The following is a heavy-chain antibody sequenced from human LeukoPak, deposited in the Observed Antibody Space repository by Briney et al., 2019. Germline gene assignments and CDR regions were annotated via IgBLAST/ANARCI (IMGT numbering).Heavy chain of an antibody. Sequence: PSETLSLTCTVSGGSISSGDYYWSWIRQPPGKGLEWIGYIYYSGSTYYNPSLKSRVTISVDTSKNQFSLKLSSVTAADTAVYYCARVPYDSSGYYSDYWGQGTLVTVSS. D-gene: IGHD3-22*01. CDR2: IYYSGST. J-gene: IGHJ4*02. CDR3: ARVPYDSSGYYSDY. CDR1: GGSISSGDYY. V-gene: IGHV4-30-4*01.